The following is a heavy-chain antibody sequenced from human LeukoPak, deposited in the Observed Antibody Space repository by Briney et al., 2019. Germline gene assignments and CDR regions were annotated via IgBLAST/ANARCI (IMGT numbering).Heavy chain of an antibody. CDR1: GFTFSSYS. CDR2: ISSSSSYI. J-gene: IGHJ4*02. Sequence: AGSLRLSCAAYGFTFSSYSMNWVRPAPGKGLEWVSSISSSSSYIYHADSVKGRFTIARDTAKNSLYLQMNSLRAEDTAVYYCARLAFPHRGPTDYWGQGTLVTVSS. CDR3: ARLAFPHRGPTDY. V-gene: IGHV3-21*01.